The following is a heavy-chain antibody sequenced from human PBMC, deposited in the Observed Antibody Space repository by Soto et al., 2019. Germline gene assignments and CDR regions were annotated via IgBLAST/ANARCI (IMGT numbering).Heavy chain of an antibody. Sequence: QVTLKESGPVLVKPTETLTLTCTVSGFSLSNARMGVSWIRQPQGKALEGLAHIFATDEKSYSTSLKSRLTISKDTSKSQVVLTMTNMDTVDTATYYCARIRSPAYYYDSSGYQDYWGQGTLVTVSS. J-gene: IGHJ4*02. CDR3: ARIRSPAYYYDSSGYQDY. CDR1: GFSLSNARMG. D-gene: IGHD3-22*01. V-gene: IGHV2-26*01. CDR2: IFATDEK.